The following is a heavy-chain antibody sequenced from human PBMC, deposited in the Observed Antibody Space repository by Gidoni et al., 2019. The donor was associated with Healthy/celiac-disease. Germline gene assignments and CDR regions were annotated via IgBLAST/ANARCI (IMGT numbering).Heavy chain of an antibody. D-gene: IGHD3-22*01. V-gene: IGHV3-23*01. CDR1: GFPFSSYA. CDR2: ISGSGGST. J-gene: IGHJ1*01. CDR3: AKASDSSGYYYGFEYFQH. Sequence: EVQLLESGGGLVQPGGSLRLSCAASGFPFSSYAMSWVRQAPGKGLEWVSAISGSGGSTYYADSVKGRFTISRDNSKNTLYLQMNSLRAEDTAVYYCAKASDSSGYYYGFEYFQHWGQGTLVTVSS.